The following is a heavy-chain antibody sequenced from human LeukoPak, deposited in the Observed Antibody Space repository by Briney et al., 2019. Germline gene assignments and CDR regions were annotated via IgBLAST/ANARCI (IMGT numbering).Heavy chain of an antibody. Sequence: GGSLRLSCAASGFTFSSYAMSWVRQAPGKGLEWVSYISSSGSTIYYADSVKGRFTISRDNAKNSLYLQMNSLRAEDTAVYYCARDYYGSGSYSDWGQGTLVTVSS. J-gene: IGHJ4*02. CDR1: GFTFSSYA. CDR2: ISSSGSTI. V-gene: IGHV3-48*04. CDR3: ARDYYGSGSYSD. D-gene: IGHD3-10*01.